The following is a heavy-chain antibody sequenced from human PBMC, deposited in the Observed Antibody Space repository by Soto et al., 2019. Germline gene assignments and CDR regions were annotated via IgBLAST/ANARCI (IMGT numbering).Heavy chain of an antibody. CDR2: ISGSGGST. Sequence: PGGSLRLSCAASGFTFSSYAMSWVRQAPGKGLEWVSAISGSGGSTYYADSVKGRFTISRDNSKNTLYLQMNSLRAENTAVYYCAKVKTGTTSRYFDYWGQGTLVTVSS. CDR3: AKVKTGTTSRYFDY. J-gene: IGHJ4*02. V-gene: IGHV3-23*01. D-gene: IGHD1-7*01. CDR1: GFTFSSYA.